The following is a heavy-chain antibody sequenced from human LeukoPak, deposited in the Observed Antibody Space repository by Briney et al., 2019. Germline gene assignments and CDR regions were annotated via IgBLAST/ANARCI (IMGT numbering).Heavy chain of an antibody. CDR2: VYSGGSR. Sequence: GGSLRLSCAASGFTVSSNHMSWVRQAPGKGLEWVSVVYSGGSRYYADSVEGRFTISRDNSKKMLYLQMNSLRDEDTAVYYCARGYCSGGNCYFDYWGQGTLVTVSS. CDR1: GFTVSSNH. D-gene: IGHD2-15*01. V-gene: IGHV3-53*01. J-gene: IGHJ4*02. CDR3: ARGYCSGGNCYFDY.